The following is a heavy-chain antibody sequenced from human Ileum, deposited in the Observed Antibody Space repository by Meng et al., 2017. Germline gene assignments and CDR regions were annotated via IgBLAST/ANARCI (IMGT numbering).Heavy chain of an antibody. Sequence: QVQLVQSGAEVKKPGPSVKVSCKASGYIFTRYGIGWVRQAPGQGLEWMGWISAYSGNTKYAQKLQGRVTMTTDTSTSTAYMELRNLRSDDTAVYYCARDTVGTTLGDYWGQGTLVTVSS. CDR2: ISAYSGNT. J-gene: IGHJ4*02. D-gene: IGHD4-23*01. CDR3: ARDTVGTTLGDY. CDR1: GYIFTRYG. V-gene: IGHV1-18*01.